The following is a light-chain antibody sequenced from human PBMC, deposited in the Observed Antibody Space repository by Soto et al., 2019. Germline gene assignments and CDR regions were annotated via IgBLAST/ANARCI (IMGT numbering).Light chain of an antibody. CDR3: SSSAGSNPL. Sequence: QSALTQPPSASGSPGQSVTISCTGTSSDVGGYNYVSWYQQHPGKAPKLMIYEVSRRPPGVPDRFSGSKSGNTASLTVSGLQADDEADYYCSSSAGSNPLFGGGTKLTVL. J-gene: IGLJ2*01. CDR2: EVS. CDR1: SSDVGGYNY. V-gene: IGLV2-8*01.